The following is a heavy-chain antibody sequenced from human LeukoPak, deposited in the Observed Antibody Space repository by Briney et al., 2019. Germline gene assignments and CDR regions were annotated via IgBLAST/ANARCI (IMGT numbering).Heavy chain of an antibody. V-gene: IGHV4-4*07. CDR3: ARGGFITMVRNAFDI. CDR2: IYTSGST. CDR1: GGSISSYY. Sequence: IPSETLSLTCTVSGGSISSYYWSWIRQPAGKGLEWIGRIYTSGSTNYNPSLKSRVTMSVDTSKNQFSLKLSSVTAADTAVYYCARGGFITMVRNAFDIWGQGTMVTVSS. D-gene: IGHD3-10*01. J-gene: IGHJ3*02.